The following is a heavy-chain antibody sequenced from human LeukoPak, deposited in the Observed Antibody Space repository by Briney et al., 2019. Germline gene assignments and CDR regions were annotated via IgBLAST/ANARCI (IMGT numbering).Heavy chain of an antibody. D-gene: IGHD3-22*01. Sequence: GGSLRLSCAASGFTFSDYWMTWVRQAPGKGLEWVANIKNDGGEEYYVDSVKGRFTISRDNAKNSLYLQMNSLRAEDTAVYYCATYYYDSSGCKDWGQGTLVTVSS. CDR3: ATYYYDSSGCKD. V-gene: IGHV3-7*05. CDR2: IKNDGGEE. CDR1: GFTFSDYW. J-gene: IGHJ4*02.